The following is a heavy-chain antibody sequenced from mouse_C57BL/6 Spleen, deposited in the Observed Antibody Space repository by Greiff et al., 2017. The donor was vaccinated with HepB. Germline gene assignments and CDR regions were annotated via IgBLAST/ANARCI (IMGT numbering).Heavy chain of an antibody. V-gene: IGHV1-82*01. CDR2: IYPGDGDT. D-gene: IGHD4-1*01. CDR1: GYAFSSSW. J-gene: IGHJ4*01. CDR3: ARGLAYYYAMDY. Sequence: VQLQQSGPELVKPGASVKISCKASGYAFSSSWMNWVKQRPGKGLEWIGRIYPGDGDTNYNGKFKGKATLTADKSSSTAYMQLSSLTSEDSAVYFCARGLAYYYAMDYWGQGTSVTVSS.